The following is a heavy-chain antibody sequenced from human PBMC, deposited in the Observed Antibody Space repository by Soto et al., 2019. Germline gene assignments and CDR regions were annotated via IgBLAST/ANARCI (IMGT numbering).Heavy chain of an antibody. V-gene: IGHV1-3*05. J-gene: IGHJ6*02. CDR2: INAGNGNT. Sequence: QVQLLQSGAEEKKPGASVKVSCKASGYTFTSYAMHWVRQAPGQRLEWMGWINAGNGNTKYSQKFQGRVTITSDTSASTAYMELSSRRSEGTAVYYWARDPSYYGTDVWGQGTTVTVSS. CDR1: GYTFTSYA. CDR3: ARDPSYYGTDV.